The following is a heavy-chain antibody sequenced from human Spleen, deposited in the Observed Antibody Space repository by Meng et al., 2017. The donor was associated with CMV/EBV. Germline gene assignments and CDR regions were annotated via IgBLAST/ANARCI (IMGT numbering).Heavy chain of an antibody. CDR2: IKSKSDGGTI. D-gene: IGHD2-2*01. CDR3: TTGGRSSTNYYYGVDV. J-gene: IGHJ6*02. V-gene: IGHV3-15*01. Sequence: GESLKISCAASGFTFSYVWMTWVRQAPGKGLEWVGRIKSKSDGGTIDYATPVKGRFTISRDDSKNTLYLQMNSLKIEDTAVYYCTTGGRSSTNYYYGVDVWGQGTTVTVSS. CDR1: GFTFSYVW.